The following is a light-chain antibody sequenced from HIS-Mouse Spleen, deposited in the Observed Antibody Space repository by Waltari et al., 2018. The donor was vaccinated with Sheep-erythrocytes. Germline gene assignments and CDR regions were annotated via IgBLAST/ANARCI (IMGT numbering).Light chain of an antibody. J-gene: IGLJ2*01. Sequence: QSALTQPPSASGSPGQSVTIPCTGTSSDVGGYNYVSWYQQHPGKAPKLMIYEVSKRPSGVSNRFSGSKSGNTASLTISGLQAEDEDDYYCSSYTSSSTPVVFGGGTKLTVL. CDR3: SSYTSSSTPVV. CDR2: EVS. CDR1: SSDVGGYNY. V-gene: IGLV2-14*01.